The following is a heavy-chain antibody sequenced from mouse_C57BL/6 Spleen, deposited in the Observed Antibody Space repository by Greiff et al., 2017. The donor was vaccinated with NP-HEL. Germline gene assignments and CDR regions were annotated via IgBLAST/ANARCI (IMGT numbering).Heavy chain of an antibody. J-gene: IGHJ2*01. Sequence: EVQLQQSGAELVRPGASVKLSCTASGFNIKDDYMHWVKQRPEQGLEWIGWIDPENGDTEYASKFQGKATITADTYSNTAYLQLSSRTSEDTAVYYCTGGAYYRGWGQGTTLTVSS. V-gene: IGHV14-4*01. CDR3: TGGAYYRG. CDR2: IDPENGDT. CDR1: GFNIKDDY. D-gene: IGHD2-12*01.